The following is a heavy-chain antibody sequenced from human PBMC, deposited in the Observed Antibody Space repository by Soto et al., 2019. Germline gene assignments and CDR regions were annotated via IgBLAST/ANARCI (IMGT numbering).Heavy chain of an antibody. CDR2: IDPSDSYT. V-gene: IGHV5-10-1*01. CDR3: ARYDSSGYYYFDY. CDR1: GYSFTSYW. Sequence: GESLKISGKGSGYSFTSYWISWVRQMPGKGLEWMGRIDPSDSYTNYSPSFQGHVTISADKSISTAYLQWSSLKASDTAMYYCARYDSSGYYYFDYWGQGTLVTVSS. D-gene: IGHD3-22*01. J-gene: IGHJ4*02.